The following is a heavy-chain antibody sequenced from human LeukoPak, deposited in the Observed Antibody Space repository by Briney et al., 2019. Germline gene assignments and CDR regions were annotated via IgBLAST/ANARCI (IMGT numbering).Heavy chain of an antibody. D-gene: IGHD3-9*01. CDR3: ARDRSLYYDILTGYPPTTWFDP. V-gene: IGHV6-1*01. CDR1: GDSVSSNSAA. J-gene: IGHJ5*02. Sequence: SQTLSLTCAISGDSVSSNSAAWNWIRQSPSRGLEWLGRTYYRSKWYNDYAVSVKSRITINPDTSKNQFSLQLNSVTPEDTAVYYCARDRSLYYDILTGYPPTTWFDPWGQGTLVTVSS. CDR2: TYYRSKWYN.